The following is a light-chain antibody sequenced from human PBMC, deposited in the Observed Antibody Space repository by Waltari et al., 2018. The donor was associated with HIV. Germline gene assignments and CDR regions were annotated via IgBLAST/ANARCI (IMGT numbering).Light chain of an antibody. J-gene: IGLJ3*02. CDR2: EVT. Sequence: QSALTQPPSASGSPGQSVTISCTGYSRDVGGYNYVSWYQQHPGKAPKLIIYEVTKRPSGVPDRFSGSKSGNTASLTVSGLQAEDEADYYCSSYPGSFPWVFGGGTKLTVL. CDR1: SRDVGGYNY. V-gene: IGLV2-8*01. CDR3: SSYPGSFPWV.